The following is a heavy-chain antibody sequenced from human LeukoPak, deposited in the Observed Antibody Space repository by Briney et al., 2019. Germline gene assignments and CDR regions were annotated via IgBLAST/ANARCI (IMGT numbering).Heavy chain of an antibody. CDR2: IYPGDSDT. D-gene: IGHD4-17*01. V-gene: IGHV5-51*01. CDR3: ARLPMTTVTTRHFDY. Sequence: GESLKISCKGSGYSFPSYWIGWVRQMPGKGLEWMGIIYPGDSDTRYSPSFQGQVTISADKSISTAYLQWSSLKASDTAMYYCARLPMTTVTTRHFDYWGQGTLVTVSS. J-gene: IGHJ4*02. CDR1: GYSFPSYW.